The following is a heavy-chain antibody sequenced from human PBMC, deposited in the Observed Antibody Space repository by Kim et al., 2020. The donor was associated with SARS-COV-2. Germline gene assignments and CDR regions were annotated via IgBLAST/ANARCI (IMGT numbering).Heavy chain of an antibody. D-gene: IGHD3-10*01. J-gene: IGHJ6*02. V-gene: IGHV3-21*01. CDR2: ISSSSSYI. Sequence: GGSLRLSCAASGFTFSSYSMNWVRQAPGKGLEWVSSISSSSSYIYYADSVKGRFTISRDNAKNSLYLQMNSLRAEDTAVYYCARDLMGYYYYGMDVWGQGTTVTVSS. CDR1: GFTFSSYS. CDR3: ARDLMGYYYYGMDV.